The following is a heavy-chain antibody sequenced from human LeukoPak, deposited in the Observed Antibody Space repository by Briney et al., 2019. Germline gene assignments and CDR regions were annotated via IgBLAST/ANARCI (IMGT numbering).Heavy chain of an antibody. J-gene: IGHJ4*02. V-gene: IGHV1-46*01. Sequence: ASVKVSCKASGYTFTSYYMHWVRQAPGQGLEWMGIINPSGGSTSYAQKFQGRVTMTRDTSTSTVYMELSSLRSEDTAVYYCARDDYGDWAKRSFGLIGGFVSTDWGQGTLVTVSS. CDR2: INPSGGST. D-gene: IGHD4-17*01. CDR3: ARDDYGDWAKRSFGLIGGFVSTD. CDR1: GYTFTSYY.